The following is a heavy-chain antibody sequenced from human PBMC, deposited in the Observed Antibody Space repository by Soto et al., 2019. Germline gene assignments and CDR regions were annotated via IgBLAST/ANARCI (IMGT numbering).Heavy chain of an antibody. Sequence: ASVKVSCKASGYTFTDYFIHWVRQAPGQGLEWIGWINPYSGGADLSQKFQGRVTMTRDTSISTAYMEVSSLRSDDTAVFYCARLMHYSISGGSSHSGFDMWGQGTLVTVSS. V-gene: IGHV1-2*02. CDR3: ARLMHYSISGGSSHSGFDM. D-gene: IGHD2-8*02. CDR2: INPYSGGA. J-gene: IGHJ3*02. CDR1: GYTFTDYF.